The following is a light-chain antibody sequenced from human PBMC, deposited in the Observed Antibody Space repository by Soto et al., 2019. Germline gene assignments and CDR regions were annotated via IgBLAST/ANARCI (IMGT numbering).Light chain of an antibody. CDR3: QQSDTSPSFT. CDR1: QSVSSN. CDR2: GAS. J-gene: IGKJ3*01. V-gene: IGKV3-15*01. Sequence: EIVMTQSPATLSVSPGERATLSCRASQSVSSNLAWYQQKPGQAPRLLIYGASTRATGIPARFSGSGSGTEFTLTISSLQSEDFAVYYCQQSDTSPSFTFGPGTKVDIK.